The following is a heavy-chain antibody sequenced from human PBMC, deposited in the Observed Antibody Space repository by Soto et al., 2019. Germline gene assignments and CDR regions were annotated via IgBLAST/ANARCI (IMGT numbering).Heavy chain of an antibody. J-gene: IGHJ4*02. V-gene: IGHV3-74*01. CDR3: ARGGAMGVDY. CDR1: GFTFNTHW. Sequence: GGSLRLSCTASGFTFNTHWMHWVRQAPGKGLVWVSRIYFDGITTNYANSVKGRLTVSRDNAKNTVYLHVNTLRDEDTAVYYCARGGAMGVDYWGQGTLVTVSS. CDR2: IYFDGITT. D-gene: IGHD1-26*01.